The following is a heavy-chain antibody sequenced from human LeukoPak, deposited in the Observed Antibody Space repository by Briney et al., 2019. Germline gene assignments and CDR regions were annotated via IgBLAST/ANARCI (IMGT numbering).Heavy chain of an antibody. V-gene: IGHV3-30*03. CDR3: ARGLVGATNWFDP. Sequence: PGRSLRLSCAASGFTFSNYGIHWVRQAPDKGLEWVAVISYDGNNKYYADSVKGRFTISRDGAKNSLYLQMNSLRDEDTAVYYCARGLVGATNWFDPWGQGTLVTVSS. D-gene: IGHD1-26*01. CDR2: ISYDGNNK. CDR1: GFTFSNYG. J-gene: IGHJ5*02.